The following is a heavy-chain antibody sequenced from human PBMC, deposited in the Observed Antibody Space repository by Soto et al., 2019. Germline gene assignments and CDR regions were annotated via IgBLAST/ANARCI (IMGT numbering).Heavy chain of an antibody. Sequence: ASVKVSCKASGYTFTSYDINWVRQATGQGLEWMGWMNPNSGNTGYAQKFQGRVTMTRNTSISTAYMELSSLRAEDTAVYCCAGASSWGYFEYWGQGTMVAVSS. V-gene: IGHV1-8*01. CDR2: MNPNSGNT. CDR1: GYTFTSYD. D-gene: IGHD7-27*01. CDR3: AGASSWGYFEY. J-gene: IGHJ4*02.